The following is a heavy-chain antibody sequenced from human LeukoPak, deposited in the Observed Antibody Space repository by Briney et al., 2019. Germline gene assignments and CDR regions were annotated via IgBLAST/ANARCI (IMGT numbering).Heavy chain of an antibody. V-gene: IGHV4-34*01. Sequence: KTSETLSLTCAVYGGSFSGYYWSWVRQPPGKGLEWIGEINHSGSTNYNPSLKSRVTISVDTSKNQFSLKLSSVTAADTAVYYCARQTRDGYSYGPGVYWGQGTLVTVSS. CDR1: GGSFSGYY. CDR3: ARQTRDGYSYGPGVY. J-gene: IGHJ4*02. CDR2: INHSGST. D-gene: IGHD5-18*01.